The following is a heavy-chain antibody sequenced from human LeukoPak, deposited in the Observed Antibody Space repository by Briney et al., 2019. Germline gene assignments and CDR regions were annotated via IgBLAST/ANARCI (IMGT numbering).Heavy chain of an antibody. CDR2: ISSSSSYI. V-gene: IGHV3-21*01. D-gene: IGHD5-18*01. Sequence: GGSLRLSCAASGFTFSSYSMNWVRQAPGKGLEWVSSISSSSSYIYYADSVKGRFTISRDNAKNSLYLQMNSLRAEDTAVYYCARDSYGYERWFDYWGQGTLVTVSS. CDR1: GFTFSSYS. J-gene: IGHJ4*02. CDR3: ARDSYGYERWFDY.